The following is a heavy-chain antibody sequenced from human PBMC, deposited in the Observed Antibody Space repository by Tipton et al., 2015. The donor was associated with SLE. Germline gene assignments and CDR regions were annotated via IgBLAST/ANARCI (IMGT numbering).Heavy chain of an antibody. V-gene: IGHV4-4*09. J-gene: IGHJ5*02. Sequence: TLSLTCTVSGDSLTTYYWTWIRQPPGKGLEWIGYIFSRGSTNYNPSLTSRVTMSLDTSKNQFSLKLHSVTAADTAVYYCASQKYQLPNWFDPWGQGTLVTVSS. CDR2: IFSRGST. CDR1: GDSLTTYY. D-gene: IGHD2-21*01. CDR3: ASQKYQLPNWFDP.